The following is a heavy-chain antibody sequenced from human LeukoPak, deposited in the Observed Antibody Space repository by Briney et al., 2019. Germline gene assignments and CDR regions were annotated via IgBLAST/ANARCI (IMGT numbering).Heavy chain of an antibody. CDR1: GFAFDEHG. J-gene: IGHJ4*02. Sequence: GGSLRLSCTASGFAFDEHGMSWVRQVPGKGLEWVSGINWSGGSTGYADPLRGRFTISRDNAKNSLYPQMDSLRAEDTALYYCARAPITSPFYFDYWGQGTLVTVSP. CDR3: ARAPITSPFYFDY. D-gene: IGHD2-2*01. CDR2: INWSGGST. V-gene: IGHV3-20*04.